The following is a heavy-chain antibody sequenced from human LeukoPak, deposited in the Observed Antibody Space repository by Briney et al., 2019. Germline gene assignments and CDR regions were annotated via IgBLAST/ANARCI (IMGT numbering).Heavy chain of an antibody. V-gene: IGHV3-30*18. CDR2: ISYDGSNK. J-gene: IGHJ4*02. CDR3: AKFCGPRSYDYVWGSYRPGIDY. D-gene: IGHD3-16*02. CDR1: GFTFSSYG. Sequence: GGSLRLSCAASGFTFSSYGMHWVRQAPGKGLEWVAVISYDGSNKYYADSVKGRFTISRDNSKNTLYLQMNSLRAEDTAVYYCAKFCGPRSYDYVWGSYRPGIDYWGQGTLVTVSS.